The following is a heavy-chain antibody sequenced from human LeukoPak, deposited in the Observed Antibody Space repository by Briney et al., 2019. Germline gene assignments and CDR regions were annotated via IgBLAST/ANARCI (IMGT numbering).Heavy chain of an antibody. CDR1: GYTFTGYY. J-gene: IGHJ4*02. CDR2: IIPIFGTA. Sequence: SVKVSCKASGYTFTGYYMHWVRQAPGQGLEWMGGIIPIFGTANYAQKFQGRVTITADESTSTAYMELSSLRSEDTAVYYCARDRDGYKSAFDYWGQGTLVTVSS. D-gene: IGHD5-24*01. V-gene: IGHV1-69*13. CDR3: ARDRDGYKSAFDY.